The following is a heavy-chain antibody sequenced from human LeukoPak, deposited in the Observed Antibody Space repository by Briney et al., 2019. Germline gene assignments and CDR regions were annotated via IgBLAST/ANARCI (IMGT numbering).Heavy chain of an antibody. Sequence: GGSLRLSSSTSGFTFSNHFMHWVRQAPGKGLEYVSSIGPNGASTLYADSVKGRFTISRDNSKNALYLQLTSLRLEDTALYYCVKDLTGTWSFDYWGQGTLVTVSS. V-gene: IGHV3-64D*06. CDR1: GFTFSNHF. D-gene: IGHD3-9*01. J-gene: IGHJ4*02. CDR2: IGPNGAST. CDR3: VKDLTGTWSFDY.